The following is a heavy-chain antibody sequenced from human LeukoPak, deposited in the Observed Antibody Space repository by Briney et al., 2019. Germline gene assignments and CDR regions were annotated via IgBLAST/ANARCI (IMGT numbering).Heavy chain of an antibody. J-gene: IGHJ4*02. CDR1: GFTFSSYA. V-gene: IGHV3-23*01. CDR3: ARGRSAFDY. Sequence: PGGSLRLSCAASGFTFSSYAMSWVRQAPGKGLEWVSAISGSGGSTYYADSVKGRFTISRDNAKNSLYLQMNSLRAEDTAVYYCARGRSAFDYWGQGTLVTVSS. CDR2: ISGSGGST.